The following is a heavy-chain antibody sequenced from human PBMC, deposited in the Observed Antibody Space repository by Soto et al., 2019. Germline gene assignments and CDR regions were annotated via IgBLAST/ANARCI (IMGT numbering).Heavy chain of an antibody. Sequence: GGSLRLSCAASGFAFNSYSMNWVRQAPGKGLEWVSSMSRSSRYIYYADSVKGRFTISRDNAKNSVYLQMNSLRAEDTAVYYCARDGGVAATLANYFDYWGQGTLVSVS. D-gene: IGHD2-15*01. V-gene: IGHV3-21*01. CDR3: ARDGGVAATLANYFDY. CDR1: GFAFNSYS. J-gene: IGHJ4*02. CDR2: MSRSSRYI.